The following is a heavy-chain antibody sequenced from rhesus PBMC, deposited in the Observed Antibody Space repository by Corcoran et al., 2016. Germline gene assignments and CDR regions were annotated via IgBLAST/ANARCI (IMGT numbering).Heavy chain of an antibody. Sequence: QVQLQQWGEGLVKPSEPLSLTCAVHGGSISGYYSWSWIRQPPGKGLEGIGYFDGSTADTNYNPSPKTLVTIPKVTSTNQCSLKLSSVTAADTAVYYGARHMELLDYWGQGVLVTVSS. CDR1: GGSISGYYS. CDR3: ARHMELLDY. D-gene: IGHD1-38*01. CDR2: FDGSTADT. V-gene: IGHV4-73*01. J-gene: IGHJ4*01.